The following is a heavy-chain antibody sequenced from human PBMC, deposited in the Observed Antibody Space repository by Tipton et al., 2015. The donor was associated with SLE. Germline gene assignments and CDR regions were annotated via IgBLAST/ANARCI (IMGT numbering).Heavy chain of an antibody. CDR2: IYYGARR. V-gene: IGHV3-23*03. D-gene: IGHD3/OR15-3a*01. CDR1: GFTFSSYG. Sequence: GSLRLSCAASGFTFSSYGMHWVRRAPGRGLEWVSIIYYGARRYSRDSAKGRFTISRDDSKNTLDLQMDSLRAEDTGIYYCAKGGAGGLFFDSWGQGTLVTVSS. CDR3: AKGGAGGLFFDS. J-gene: IGHJ4*02.